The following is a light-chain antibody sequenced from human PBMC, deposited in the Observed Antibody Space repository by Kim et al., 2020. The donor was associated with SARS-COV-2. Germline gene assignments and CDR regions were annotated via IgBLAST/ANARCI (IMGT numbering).Light chain of an antibody. J-gene: IGLJ2*01. CDR2: GYN. CDR3: AAWDDNLNGVG. CDR1: FSTVGRNT. V-gene: IGLV1-44*01. Sequence: GQSVTISCSGSFSTVGRNTVDWWQQFPGTAPKLLIFGYNQRPSGVPARFSGSKSGTSASLAISGLQSEDEADYYCAAWDDNLNGVGFGGGTQLTVL.